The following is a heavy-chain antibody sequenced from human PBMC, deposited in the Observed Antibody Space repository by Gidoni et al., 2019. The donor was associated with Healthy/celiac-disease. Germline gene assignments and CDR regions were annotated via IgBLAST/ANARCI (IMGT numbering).Heavy chain of an antibody. CDR3: ARAFEDYYDSSGLYYFDY. V-gene: IGHV4-34*01. CDR1: GGSFSGYY. D-gene: IGHD3-22*01. Sequence: QVQLQQWGAGLLKPSETLSLTCAVYGGSFSGYYWSWIRQPPGKGLEWIGEINHSGSTNYNPSLKSRVTISVDTSKNQFSLKLSSVTAADTAVYYCARAFEDYYDSSGLYYFDYWGQGTLVTVSS. CDR2: INHSGST. J-gene: IGHJ4*02.